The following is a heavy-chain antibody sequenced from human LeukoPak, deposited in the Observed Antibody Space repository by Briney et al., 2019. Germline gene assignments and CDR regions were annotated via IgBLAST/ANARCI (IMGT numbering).Heavy chain of an antibody. Sequence: GSLRLSCAASGFTFSNYAVNWVRQAPGKGLEWISTISSSGVTTYYADSVKGRFTISRDSSKNTLYLQMNSLRGEDTAVYYCAKAPANYVDTAMGTFDYWGQGTLVTVSS. CDR1: GFTFSNYA. V-gene: IGHV3-23*01. CDR3: AKAPANYVDTAMGTFDY. J-gene: IGHJ4*02. CDR2: ISSSGVTT. D-gene: IGHD5-18*01.